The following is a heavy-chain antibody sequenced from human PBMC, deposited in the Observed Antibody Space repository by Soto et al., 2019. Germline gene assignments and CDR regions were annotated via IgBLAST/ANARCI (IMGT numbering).Heavy chain of an antibody. V-gene: IGHV4-34*01. J-gene: IGHJ4*02. CDR3: ARDGYLHGTFDY. Sequence: QVQVQQWGAGLLKPSETLSVTCAVYGGSFSGSYSSWIRKPPGKGLEWIGDITHSGSTNYNSSLRCRVTISLDTSNNQFSLKLGSVTAADTAVYYGARDGYLHGTFDYWGQGTLVTVSS. CDR1: GGSFSGSY. CDR2: ITHSGST. D-gene: IGHD5-18*01.